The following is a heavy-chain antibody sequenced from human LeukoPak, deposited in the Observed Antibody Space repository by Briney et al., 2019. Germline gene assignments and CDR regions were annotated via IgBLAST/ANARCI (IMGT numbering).Heavy chain of an antibody. CDR3: ARAVAVVGFDP. D-gene: IGHD6-19*01. CDR1: GFTFSSYA. Sequence: GGSLRLSCAASGFTFSSYAMHWVRQAPGKGLEWVAVISYDGSNKYYADSVKGRFTISRDNSKNTLYLQMNSLRAEDTAVYYCARAVAVVGFDPWGQGTLVTVSS. J-gene: IGHJ5*02. V-gene: IGHV3-30-3*01. CDR2: ISYDGSNK.